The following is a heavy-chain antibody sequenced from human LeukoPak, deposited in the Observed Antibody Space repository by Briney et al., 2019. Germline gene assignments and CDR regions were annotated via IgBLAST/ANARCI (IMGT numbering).Heavy chain of an antibody. Sequence: GGSLRLSCAASGFTFSSYAMSWVRQAPGKGLEWVSAISGSGGSTYYADSVKGRFTISRDSSKNMLYLHMNSLRAEDTAIYYCAKRSTLAARLFYFEYWGQGTLVTVSS. V-gene: IGHV3-23*01. CDR3: AKRSTLAARLFYFEY. J-gene: IGHJ4*02. CDR2: ISGSGGST. CDR1: GFTFSSYA. D-gene: IGHD6-6*01.